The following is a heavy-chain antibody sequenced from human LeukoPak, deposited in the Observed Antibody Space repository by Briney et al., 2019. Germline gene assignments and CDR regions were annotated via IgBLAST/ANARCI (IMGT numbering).Heavy chain of an antibody. CDR1: GFTFSSYS. D-gene: IGHD2-2*01. J-gene: IGHJ4*02. V-gene: IGHV3-21*01. CDR2: ISSSSSYI. Sequence: GRSLRLSCAASGFTFSSYSMNWVRQAPGKGLEWVSSISSSSSYIYYADSVKGRFTISRDNAKNSLYLQMNSLRAEDTAVYYCARDRGTSQPADDYWGQGTLVTVSS. CDR3: ARDRGTSQPADDY.